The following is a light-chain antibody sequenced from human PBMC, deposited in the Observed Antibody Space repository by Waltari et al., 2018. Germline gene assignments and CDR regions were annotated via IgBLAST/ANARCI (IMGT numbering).Light chain of an antibody. Sequence: QSALTQPPSASGSPGQSVTIPCTGPSPDGVDYEHVPWYQQHPVKAPKLMIYEVTSRPSGGPDRFSGSKSGNTASLTVSGLLADDEADYYCSSSAGTNNKHVVFGGGTKLTVL. CDR2: EVT. CDR3: SSSAGTNNKHVV. CDR1: SPDGVDYEH. V-gene: IGLV2-8*01. J-gene: IGLJ3*02.